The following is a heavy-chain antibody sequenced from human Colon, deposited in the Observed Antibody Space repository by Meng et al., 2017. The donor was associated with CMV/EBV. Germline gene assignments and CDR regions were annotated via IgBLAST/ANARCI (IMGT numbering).Heavy chain of an antibody. CDR1: GYSFTGYY. J-gene: IGHJ4*02. CDR2: INTDDGDT. D-gene: IGHD5/OR15-5a*01. V-gene: IGHV1-2*06. Sequence: QVQLVQSGFEVKRPGASVKVSCKASGYSFTGYYLHWLRQAPGQRLEWLGRINTDDGDTKYAPKFRGRATMTRDTSTTTAYMELDGLTSDDTATYYCARDRASLYYQFDSWGQGTLVTVSS. CDR3: ARDRASLYYQFDS.